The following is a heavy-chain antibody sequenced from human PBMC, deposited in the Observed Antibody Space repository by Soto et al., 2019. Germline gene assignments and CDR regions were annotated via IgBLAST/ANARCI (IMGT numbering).Heavy chain of an antibody. J-gene: IGHJ4*02. D-gene: IGHD4-4*01. V-gene: IGHV1-69*13. CDR1: GGTFSSYA. Sequence: SVKISCKASGGTFSSYAISWVRQAPGQGLEWMGGIIPIFGTANYAQKFQGRVTITADESTSTAYMELSSLRSEDTAVYYCARDSTVTTINYFDYWGQGTLVTVSS. CDR2: IIPIFGTA. CDR3: ARDSTVTTINYFDY.